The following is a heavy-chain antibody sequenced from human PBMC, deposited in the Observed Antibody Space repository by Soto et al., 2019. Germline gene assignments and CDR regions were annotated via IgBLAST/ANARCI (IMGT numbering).Heavy chain of an antibody. CDR1: GFTFSNAW. J-gene: IGHJ6*03. CDR2: IKSKTDGGTT. CDR3: TTDRGGYCSSTSCYPIYYYYYMDV. D-gene: IGHD2-2*01. V-gene: IGHV3-15*01. Sequence: EVQLVESGGGLVKPGGSLRLSCAASGFTFSNAWMSWVRQAPGKGLEWVGRIKSKTDGGTTDYAAPVKGRFTISRDDSKNTLYLQMNRLKTEDTAVYYCTTDRGGYCSSTSCYPIYYYYYMDVWGKGTTVTVSS.